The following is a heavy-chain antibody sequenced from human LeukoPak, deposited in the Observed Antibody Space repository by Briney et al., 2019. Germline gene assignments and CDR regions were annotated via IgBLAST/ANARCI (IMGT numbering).Heavy chain of an antibody. V-gene: IGHV4-59*01. Sequence: PSETLSLTCTVSGGSIRSYYWSWIRQPPGKGLEWIGYIYDSGSTNYNPSLKSRVTISVDTSKNQFSLKLSSVTAADTAVYYCASYNFWGGNFDYWGQGTLVTVSS. CDR2: IYDSGST. J-gene: IGHJ4*02. CDR1: GGSIRSYY. CDR3: ASYNFWGGNFDY. D-gene: IGHD3-3*01.